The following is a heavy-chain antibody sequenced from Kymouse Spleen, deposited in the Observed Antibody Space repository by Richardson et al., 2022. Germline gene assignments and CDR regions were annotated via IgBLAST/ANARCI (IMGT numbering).Heavy chain of an antibody. CDR3: TRHGELPYYYYYGMDV. Sequence: EVQLVESGGGLVQPGGSLKLSCAASGFTFSGSAMHWVRQASGKGLEWVGRIRSKANSYATAYAASVKGRFTISRDDSKNTAYLQMNSLKTEDTAVYYCTRHGELPYYYYYGMDVWGQGTTVTVSS. V-gene: IGHV3-73*02. CDR2: IRSKANSYAT. CDR1: GFTFSGSA. D-gene: IGHD1-7*01. J-gene: IGHJ6*02.